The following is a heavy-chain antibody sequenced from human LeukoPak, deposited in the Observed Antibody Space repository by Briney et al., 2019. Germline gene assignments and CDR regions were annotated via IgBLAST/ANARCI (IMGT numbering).Heavy chain of an antibody. CDR1: GGSISSSSYY. V-gene: IGHV4-39*01. Sequence: SETLSLTCTVSGGSISSSSYYWGWIRQPPGKGLEWIGSIYYSGSTYYNPSLKSRVTISVDTSKNQFSLKLSSVTAADTAVYYCASSSSSWYKSLNWFDPWGQGTLVTVSS. J-gene: IGHJ5*02. CDR2: IYYSGST. D-gene: IGHD6-13*01. CDR3: ASSSSSWYKSLNWFDP.